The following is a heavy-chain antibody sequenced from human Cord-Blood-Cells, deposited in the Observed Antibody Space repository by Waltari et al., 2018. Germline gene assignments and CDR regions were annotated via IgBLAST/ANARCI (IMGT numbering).Heavy chain of an antibody. V-gene: IGHV4-30-4*08. Sequence: QVQLQESGPGLVKPSQTLSLTCTVSGGSISSGDYYWSWIRQPPGKGLEWIGYIYYSGGTYYNPSRMSRVTIAVDTSKNQFSLKLSSVTAADTAVYYCARIDYYDSSGYFDYWGQGTLVTVSS. CDR2: IYYSGGT. D-gene: IGHD3-22*01. CDR3: ARIDYYDSSGYFDY. J-gene: IGHJ4*02. CDR1: GGSISSGDYY.